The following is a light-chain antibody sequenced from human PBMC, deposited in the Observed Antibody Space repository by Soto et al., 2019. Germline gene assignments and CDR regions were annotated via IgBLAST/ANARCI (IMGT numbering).Light chain of an antibody. Sequence: DIQMTQSPSTLSASVGDRVTITCRASQSISSWLAWYQQKPGKAPKFLIYDASSVESGVTSRFSGIGSGTAFTLTISSLQPDDFATYSCQQYNSYPYTFGQGTKLEIK. CDR1: QSISSW. CDR3: QQYNSYPYT. J-gene: IGKJ2*01. V-gene: IGKV1-5*01. CDR2: DAS.